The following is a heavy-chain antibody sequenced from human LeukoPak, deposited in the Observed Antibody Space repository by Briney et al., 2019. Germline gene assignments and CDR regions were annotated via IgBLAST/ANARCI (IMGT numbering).Heavy chain of an antibody. D-gene: IGHD3-3*01. CDR3: ARVPYYDFWSGSNYYYGMDV. Sequence: SVKVSCKASGGTFSSYAISWVRQAPGQGLEWMGGIIPIFGTANYAQKFQGRVTITADESTSTAYMELSSLRSEDTAVYYCARVPYYDFWSGSNYYYGMDVWGQGTTVTVSS. V-gene: IGHV1-69*13. J-gene: IGHJ6*02. CDR1: GGTFSSYA. CDR2: IIPIFGTA.